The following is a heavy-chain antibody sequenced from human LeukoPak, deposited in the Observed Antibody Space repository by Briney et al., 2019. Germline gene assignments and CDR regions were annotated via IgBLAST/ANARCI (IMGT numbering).Heavy chain of an antibody. Sequence: ASVKLSCKASGYTFTVYYMHWGRKSPGQGLEGMGGINPNSGGTNYAQKFQGRVPMTRDKSIRRAYMELSRLRYVDTAVYYGARVDTVTFDYYYYGMDVWGQGTTVTVSS. J-gene: IGHJ6*02. D-gene: IGHD4-17*01. CDR3: ARVDTVTFDYYYYGMDV. CDR2: INPNSGGT. CDR1: GYTFTVYY. V-gene: IGHV1-2*02.